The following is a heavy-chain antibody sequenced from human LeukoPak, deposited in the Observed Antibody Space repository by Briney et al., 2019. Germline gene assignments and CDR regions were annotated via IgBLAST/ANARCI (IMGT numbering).Heavy chain of an antibody. CDR3: GRARTMVRGVIIKPYYGMDV. CDR1: GGSFSGYY. V-gene: IGHV4-34*01. D-gene: IGHD3-10*01. CDR2: INHSGST. Sequence: PSETLSLTCAVYGGSFSGYYWSWIRQPPGKGLEWIGEINHSGSTNYNPSLKSRVTISVDTSKNQFSLKLSSVTAADTAMYYCGRARTMVRGVIIKPYYGMDVWGKGTTVTVSS. J-gene: IGHJ6*04.